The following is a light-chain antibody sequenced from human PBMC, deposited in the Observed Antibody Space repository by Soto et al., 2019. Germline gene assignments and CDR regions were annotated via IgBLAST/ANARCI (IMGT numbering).Light chain of an antibody. V-gene: IGLV2-11*01. J-gene: IGLJ1*01. CDR3: SSYTTSYFYV. CDR1: TSDVGGYNY. CDR2: DVT. Sequence: QSALTQPRSVSGSPGQSVAISCTGTTSDVGGYNYVSWYQQHPSKAPKLMIYDVTKRPSGVPDRFSGSKSGNTASLTISGLQAEDEAHYYCSSYTTSYFYVFGPGTKVTVL.